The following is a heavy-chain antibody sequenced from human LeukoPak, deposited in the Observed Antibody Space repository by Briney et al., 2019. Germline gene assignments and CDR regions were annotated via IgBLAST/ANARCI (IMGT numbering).Heavy chain of an antibody. D-gene: IGHD3-22*01. J-gene: IGHJ1*01. CDR1: GFTFSSYS. V-gene: IGHV3-21*01. CDR2: ISNSSSYI. Sequence: GGSLRLSCAASGFTFSSYSMNWVRQAPGKGLEWVSSISNSSSYIYYADSVKGRFTISRDNAKNSLYLQMNSLRAEDTAVYYCARDEHSTNYYDSSGYSAEYFQHWGQGTLVTVSS. CDR3: ARDEHSTNYYDSSGYSAEYFQH.